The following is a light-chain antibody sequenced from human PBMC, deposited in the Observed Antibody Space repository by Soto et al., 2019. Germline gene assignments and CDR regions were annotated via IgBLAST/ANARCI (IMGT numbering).Light chain of an antibody. CDR1: QSVSSSY. CDR3: QQYNKWPIT. CDR2: RAS. V-gene: IGKV3-15*01. Sequence: EIVLTQSPGTLSLSPGERATLSCRASQSVSSSYLAWYQQKPGQAPRLLIYRASSRATGISGSFSGSGSGTEFTLTITSLQSEDFGVYYCQQYNKWPITFGQGTRLEIK. J-gene: IGKJ5*01.